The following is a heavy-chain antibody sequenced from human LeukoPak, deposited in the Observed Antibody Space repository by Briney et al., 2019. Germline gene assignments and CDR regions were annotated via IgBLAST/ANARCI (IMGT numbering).Heavy chain of an antibody. CDR1: GFTFSSYS. V-gene: IGHV3-21*04. Sequence: GGSLRLSCAASGFTFSSYSMNWVRQAPGKGLEWVSFISSTTSYKYYADSVKGRFTISRDNAKNSLYLQMNSLRAEDTALYYCAKMTVAGINDAFDIWGQGTMVTVSS. J-gene: IGHJ3*02. D-gene: IGHD6-19*01. CDR2: ISSTTSYK. CDR3: AKMTVAGINDAFDI.